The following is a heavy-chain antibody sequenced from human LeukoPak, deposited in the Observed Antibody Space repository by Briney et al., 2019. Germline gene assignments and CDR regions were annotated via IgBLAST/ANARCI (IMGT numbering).Heavy chain of an antibody. J-gene: IGHJ3*02. CDR2: IYPGDSDT. CDR3: AIEDSRPSSVHGLDAFDI. D-gene: IGHD6-6*01. V-gene: IGHV5-51*01. Sequence: GESLKISCKGSGYSFTSYWIGWVRQMPGKGLEWMGIIYPGDSDTRYSPSFQGQVTISADKSISTAYLQWSSLKASDTALYYCAIEDSRPSSVHGLDAFDIWGQGTMVTVSS. CDR1: GYSFTSYW.